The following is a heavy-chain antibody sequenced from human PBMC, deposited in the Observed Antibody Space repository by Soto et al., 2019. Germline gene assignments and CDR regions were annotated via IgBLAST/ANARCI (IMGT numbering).Heavy chain of an antibody. D-gene: IGHD2-2*01. CDR2: IYPGDSDT. CDR1: GYTFTSYW. Sequence: GESLKISCKGSGYTFTSYWIVWVRQMPGKGLEWMGSIYPGDSDTRYSPSFQGQVTISADESINTAYLQWNSLTASDTAMYFCARHKGYCSSSSCYGMDVWGQGATVTVSS. CDR3: ARHKGYCSSSSCYGMDV. V-gene: IGHV5-51*01. J-gene: IGHJ6*02.